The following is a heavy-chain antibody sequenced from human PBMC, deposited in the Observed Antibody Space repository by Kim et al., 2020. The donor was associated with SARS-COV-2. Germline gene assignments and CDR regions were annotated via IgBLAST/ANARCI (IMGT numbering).Heavy chain of an antibody. CDR1: GGSISSYY. D-gene: IGHD3-22*01. CDR3: ARGGAYYDSSGTSDYFDY. CDR2: IYYSGST. V-gene: IGHV4-59*01. Sequence: SETLSLTCTVSGGSISSYYWSWIRQPPGKGLEWIGYIYYSGSTNYNPSLKSRVTISVDTSKNQFSLKLSSVTAADTAVYYCARGGAYYDSSGTSDYFDYWGPGTLVTVSS. J-gene: IGHJ4*02.